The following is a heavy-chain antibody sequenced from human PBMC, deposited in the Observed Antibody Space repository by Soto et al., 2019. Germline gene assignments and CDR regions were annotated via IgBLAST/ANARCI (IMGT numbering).Heavy chain of an antibody. V-gene: IGHV4-39*01. Sequence: PSETLSLTCTGSDGLISRSTFYWGWIRQPPGKGLEWIGSVHYTGSTYYNPSLKSRVTMSVDSSKNHLSLRVSSVTAADTAVYYCSLHLYSGESSGYYGYWGQRALVTVSS. D-gene: IGHD3-22*01. J-gene: IGHJ4*02. CDR2: VHYTGST. CDR3: SLHLYSGESSGYYGY. CDR1: DGLISRSTFY.